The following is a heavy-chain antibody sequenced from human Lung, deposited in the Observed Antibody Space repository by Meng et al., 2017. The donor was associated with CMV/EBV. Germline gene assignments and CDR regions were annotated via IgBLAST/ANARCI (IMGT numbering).Heavy chain of an antibody. J-gene: IGHJ1*01. V-gene: IGHV4-4*03. D-gene: IGHD3-10*01. CDR1: GDSITNHNW. Sequence: QVTLRESGPALVKPPETLSLTCAVSGDSITNHNWWAWVRQPPGKGLEWIGEIPHRGSSAYNPSLKSRVSMSIDKSKNQFSLKLTSVTAADTAVYHCLRRSGGSVWGQGTLVTVSS. CDR2: IPHRGSS. CDR3: LRRSGGSV.